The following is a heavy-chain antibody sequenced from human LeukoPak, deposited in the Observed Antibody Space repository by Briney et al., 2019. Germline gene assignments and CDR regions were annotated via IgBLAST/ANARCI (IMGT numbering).Heavy chain of an antibody. CDR3: ARPTRGYCSGGSCYATPHGWFDP. J-gene: IGHJ5*02. Sequence: SETLSLTCVVSGYSISSGYYRGWIRQPPGKGVGWSVSIYQSGSTYYKPSLKSRVTISVDTSKNQFSLKLSSVTAADTAVYYCARPTRGYCSGGSCYATPHGWFDPWGQGTLVTVSS. CDR2: IYQSGST. V-gene: IGHV4-38-2*01. CDR1: GYSISSGYY. D-gene: IGHD2-15*01.